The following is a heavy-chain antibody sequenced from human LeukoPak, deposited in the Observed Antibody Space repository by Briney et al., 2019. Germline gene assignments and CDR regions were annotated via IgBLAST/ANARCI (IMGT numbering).Heavy chain of an antibody. J-gene: IGHJ5*02. V-gene: IGHV5-51*01. CDR2: IYPGDSDT. CDR1: GYRFTSYW. Sequence: GGSLQISCKGSGYRFTSYWIGWVRQMPGKGLEWMGIIYPGDSDTRYSPSFQGQVTISADKSISTAYLQWSSLKASDTAMYYCARPLRYCSSTSCTTGGFDLWGQGTLVSVSS. D-gene: IGHD2-2*01. CDR3: ARPLRYCSSTSCTTGGFDL.